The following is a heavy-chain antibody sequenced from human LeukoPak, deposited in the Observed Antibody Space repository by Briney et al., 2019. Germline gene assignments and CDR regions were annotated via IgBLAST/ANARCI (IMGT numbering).Heavy chain of an antibody. CDR2: IYYDGSNK. J-gene: IGHJ4*02. CDR1: GFTFSRNG. V-gene: IGHV3-30*18. Sequence: GRSLRLSCAASGFTFSRNGMHWVRQAPGKGLEWVALIYYDGSNKYYVDSVKGRFTISRDNSKNTLYLQMSSLRAEDTAVYYCVKSHYYDSSGYYSDYFDYWGQGTLVTVSS. CDR3: VKSHYYDSSGYYSDYFDY. D-gene: IGHD3-22*01.